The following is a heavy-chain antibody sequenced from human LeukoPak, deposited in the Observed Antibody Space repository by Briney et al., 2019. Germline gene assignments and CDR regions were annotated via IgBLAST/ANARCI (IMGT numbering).Heavy chain of an antibody. CDR1: GFTFSSDA. Sequence: GGSLRLSCAASGFTFSSDAMNWVRQRPGKGLEWVSVISGSGDKTYYADSVKGRFTISRDNSKNTLYLQMNSLRAEDTAVYFCAKDRSLNGGNSNGYFDYWGQGTLVTVSS. CDR2: ISGSGDKT. CDR3: AKDRSLNGGNSNGYFDY. V-gene: IGHV3-23*01. J-gene: IGHJ4*02. D-gene: IGHD4-23*01.